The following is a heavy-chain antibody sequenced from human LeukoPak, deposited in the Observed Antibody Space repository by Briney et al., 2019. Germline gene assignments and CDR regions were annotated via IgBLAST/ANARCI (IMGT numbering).Heavy chain of an antibody. J-gene: IGHJ4*02. Sequence: SETLSLTCTVSGGSISSYYWSWIRQPPGKGLEWIEYISYRGSTDYNPSLRGRVTISLDTSRNQFSLNLYSVTAADTAVYYCARSLAYAMGLFWGQGTLVTVS. D-gene: IGHD2-8*01. V-gene: IGHV4-59*08. CDR1: GGSISSYY. CDR2: ISYRGST. CDR3: ARSLAYAMGLF.